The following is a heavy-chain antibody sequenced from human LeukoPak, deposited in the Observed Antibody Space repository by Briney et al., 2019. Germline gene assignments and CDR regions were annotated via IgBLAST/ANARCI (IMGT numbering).Heavy chain of an antibody. CDR1: GFTFSSYG. CDR2: ISYDGSNK. J-gene: IGHJ4*02. V-gene: IGHV3-30*03. CDR3: ARMTCGGWLQIPRACPFDY. D-gene: IGHD5-24*01. Sequence: GGSLRLSCAASGFTFSSYGMHWVRQAPGKGLEWVAVISYDGSNKYYADSVKGRFTISRDNSKNTLYLQMNSLRAEDTAVYYCARMTCGGWLQIPRACPFDYWGQGTLVTVSS.